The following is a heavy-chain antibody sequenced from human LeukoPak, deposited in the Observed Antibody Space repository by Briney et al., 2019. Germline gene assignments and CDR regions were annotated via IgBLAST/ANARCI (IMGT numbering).Heavy chain of an antibody. CDR1: GASISSYY. CDR3: VRENYSSGWYGIIDY. CDR2: IYYSGST. D-gene: IGHD6-19*01. V-gene: IGHV4-59*01. J-gene: IGHJ4*02. Sequence: PSETLSLTCTVSGASISSYYWSWIRQPPGKGLEWIGYIYYSGSTNYTPSLKSRVSISVDTSKNQFSLKLSSVTAADTAVYYCVRENYSSGWYGIIDYWGQGTLVTVSS.